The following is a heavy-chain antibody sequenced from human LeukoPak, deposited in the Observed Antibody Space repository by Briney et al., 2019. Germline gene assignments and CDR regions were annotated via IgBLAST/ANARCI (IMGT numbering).Heavy chain of an antibody. Sequence: GGSLRLSCTVSGFTVSTNSMSWVRQAPGKGLEWVSFIYSDNTHYSDSVKGRFTISRDNSKNTLYLQMNSLRAEDTAVYYCARRAGAYSHPYDYWGQGTLVSVSS. CDR3: ARRAGAYSHPYDY. CDR2: IYSDNT. V-gene: IGHV3-53*01. D-gene: IGHD4/OR15-4a*01. J-gene: IGHJ4*02. CDR1: GFTVSTNS.